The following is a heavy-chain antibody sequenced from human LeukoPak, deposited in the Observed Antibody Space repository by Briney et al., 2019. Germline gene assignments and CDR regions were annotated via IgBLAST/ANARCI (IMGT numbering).Heavy chain of an antibody. V-gene: IGHV3-30*03. Sequence: GGSLRLSCAASGFTFSSYAMSWVRQAPGKGLEWVAFVSYDGGNQYYSESLKGRFTISRDNSKNTVYLQMSSPRVDDTAVYYCTRWLTALDSWGQGAQVTVSS. CDR2: VSYDGGNQ. CDR3: TRWLTALDS. J-gene: IGHJ4*02. D-gene: IGHD6-19*01. CDR1: GFTFSSYA.